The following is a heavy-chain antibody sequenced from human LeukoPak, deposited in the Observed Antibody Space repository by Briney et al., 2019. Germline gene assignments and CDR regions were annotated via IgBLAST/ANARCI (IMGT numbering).Heavy chain of an antibody. D-gene: IGHD3-10*01. CDR2: ISGSGSGGST. J-gene: IGHJ6*03. CDR1: GFTFSSSA. CDR3: AKFGSYYLFIDV. V-gene: IGHV3-23*01. Sequence: PGGSLRLSCAASGFTFSSSAMSWVRQAPGKGLEWISNISGSGSGGSTYYADSVKSRFTISRDNSKNTLYLQMNSLRAEDTAGYYCAKFGSYYLFIDVWGKGILVTVSS.